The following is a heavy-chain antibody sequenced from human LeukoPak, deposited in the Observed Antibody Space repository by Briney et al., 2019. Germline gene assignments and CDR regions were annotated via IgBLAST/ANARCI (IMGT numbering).Heavy chain of an antibody. Sequence: HPGGSLRLSCAASGFTFSSYAMSWVRQAPGKGLEWVSAISGSGGSTYYADSVKGRFTISRDNSKNTLYLQMNSLRAEDTAVYYCARDSSGYDGGPFDYWGQGTLVTVSS. V-gene: IGHV3-23*01. CDR1: GFTFSSYA. CDR3: ARDSSGYDGGPFDY. CDR2: ISGSGGST. J-gene: IGHJ4*02. D-gene: IGHD5-12*01.